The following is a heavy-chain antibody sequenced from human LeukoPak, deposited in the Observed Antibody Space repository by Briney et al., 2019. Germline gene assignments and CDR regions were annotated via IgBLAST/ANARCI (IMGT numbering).Heavy chain of an antibody. CDR3: GKDSEMAPKWGALDY. D-gene: IGHD5-24*01. J-gene: IGHJ4*02. Sequence: PGGSLRLSCSASGFTFSIYGFYWVRQAPGKGLEYVSAINSDGHRTYYADSVKCRFTISRDNSKDTLYLQMSSLRAEDTAVYYCGKDSEMAPKWGALDYWGQGTLVTVSS. V-gene: IGHV3-64D*06. CDR2: INSDGHRT. CDR1: GFTFSIYG.